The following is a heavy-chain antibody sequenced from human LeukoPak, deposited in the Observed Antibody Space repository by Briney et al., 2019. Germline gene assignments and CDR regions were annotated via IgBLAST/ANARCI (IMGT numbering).Heavy chain of an antibody. D-gene: IGHD6-13*01. J-gene: IGHJ6*03. CDR3: AKALERTRYSSSFYYYYYMDV. CDR1: GFTFSSYA. CDR2: ISGSGGST. Sequence: GGSLRLSCAASGFTFSSYAMSWVRQAPGKGLEWVSCISGSGGSTYYADSVKGRFSISRDNSKNTLYLQMNSLRAEDTAVYYCAKALERTRYSSSFYYYYYMDVWGKGTTVTISS. V-gene: IGHV3-23*01.